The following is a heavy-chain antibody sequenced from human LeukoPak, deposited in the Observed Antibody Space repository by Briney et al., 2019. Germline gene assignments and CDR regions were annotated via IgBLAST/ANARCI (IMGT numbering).Heavy chain of an antibody. J-gene: IGHJ6*03. Sequence: SETLSLTCTVSGGSISSYYWSWIRQPPGKGLEWIGYIYTSGSTNYNPSLKSRVTISVDTSKNQFSLKLSSVTAADTAVYYCARQTGGYMDVWGKGTTVTVS. V-gene: IGHV4-4*09. CDR3: ARQTGGYMDV. CDR2: IYTSGST. CDR1: GGSISSYY. D-gene: IGHD3-10*01.